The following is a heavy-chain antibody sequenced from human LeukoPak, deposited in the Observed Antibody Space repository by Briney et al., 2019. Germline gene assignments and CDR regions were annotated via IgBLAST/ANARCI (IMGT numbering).Heavy chain of an antibody. CDR3: ARVRYYGSGSLFRHYGMDV. CDR1: GGSLSSYY. Sequence: SETLSLTCTVSGGSLSSYYWSWIRQPPGKGLEWIGYNYYSGSTNYNPSLKSRVTISVDTSKNQFSLKLSSVTAADAAVYYCARVRYYGSGSLFRHYGMDVWGQGTTVTVSS. D-gene: IGHD3-10*01. J-gene: IGHJ6*02. V-gene: IGHV4-59*01. CDR2: NYYSGST.